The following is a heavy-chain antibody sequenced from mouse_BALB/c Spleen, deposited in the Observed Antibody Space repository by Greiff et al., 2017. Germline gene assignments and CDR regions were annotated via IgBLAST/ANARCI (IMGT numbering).Heavy chain of an antibody. V-gene: IGHV5-9-4*01. CDR2: ISSGGSYT. J-gene: IGHJ2*01. D-gene: IGHD2-4*01. CDR1: GFTFSSYA. CDR3: ARGDMMTTTGYYFDD. Sequence: EVQLVESGGGLVKPGGSLKLSCAASGFTFSSYAMSWVRQSPEKRLEWVAEISSGGSYTYYPDTVTGRFTISRNNAKNTLYLEMSSLRSEDTAMYYWARGDMMTTTGYYFDDGGQGTTLTVSA.